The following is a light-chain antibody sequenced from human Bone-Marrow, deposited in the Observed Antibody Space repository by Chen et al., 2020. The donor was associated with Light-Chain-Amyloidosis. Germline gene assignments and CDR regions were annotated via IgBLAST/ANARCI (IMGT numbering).Light chain of an antibody. CDR2: DDS. CDR1: NIGPTS. V-gene: IGLV3-21*02. J-gene: IGLJ3*02. Sequence: SYVLTQPSSVSVAPGQTATIACGGNNIGPTSVHWYQQTPGQAPLLVVYDDSDRPSGIPERLSGSNSGNTATLTISRVEAGDEADYYCQVWDRSSDRPVFGGGTKLTVI. CDR3: QVWDRSSDRPV.